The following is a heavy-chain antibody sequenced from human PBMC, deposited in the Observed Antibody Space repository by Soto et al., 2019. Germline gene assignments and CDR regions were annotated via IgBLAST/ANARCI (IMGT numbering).Heavy chain of an antibody. D-gene: IGHD3-10*01. CDR1: GGSISSGGYY. CDR3: ARDGRGVPFFDP. V-gene: IGHV4-31*03. CDR2: IYYSGST. Sequence: PWETLSLTCTVSGGSISSGGYYWSWIRQHPGKGLEWIGYIYYSGSTYYNPSLKSRVTISVDTSKNQFSLKLSSVTAADTAVYYCARDGRGVPFFDPWGQGTLVTVS. J-gene: IGHJ5*02.